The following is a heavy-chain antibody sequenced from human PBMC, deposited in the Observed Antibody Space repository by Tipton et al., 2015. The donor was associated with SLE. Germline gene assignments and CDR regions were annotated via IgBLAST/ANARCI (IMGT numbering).Heavy chain of an antibody. CDR1: GFTFNIHA. CDR3: ARGGASSKWLDP. D-gene: IGHD6-6*01. V-gene: IGHV3-23*01. Sequence: SLRLSCAASGFTFNIHAMTWVRQAPGKGLQWVSGISAGRTFYADSVKGRFSISRDNSKNTLYLQMSNVRTEDTAVYYCARGGASSKWLDPWGQGTLVTVSS. CDR2: ISAGRT. J-gene: IGHJ5*02.